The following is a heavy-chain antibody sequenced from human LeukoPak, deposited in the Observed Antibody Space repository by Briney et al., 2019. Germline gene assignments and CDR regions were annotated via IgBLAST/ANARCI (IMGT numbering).Heavy chain of an antibody. V-gene: IGHV1-69*10. J-gene: IGHJ4*02. CDR3: ASIQRRFLEWLPEKN. Sequence: SVKVSSKASGGTFSSYAISWVRQAPGQGLEWMGRIIPIFGIANYAQKFQGRVTITADKSTSTAYMELSSLRSEDTAVYYCASIQRRFLEWLPEKNWGQGTLVTVSS. CDR2: IIPIFGIA. CDR1: GGTFSSYA. D-gene: IGHD3-3*01.